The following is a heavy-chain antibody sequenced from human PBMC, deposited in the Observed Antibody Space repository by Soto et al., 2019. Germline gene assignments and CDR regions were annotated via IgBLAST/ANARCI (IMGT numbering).Heavy chain of an antibody. V-gene: IGHV3-23*01. D-gene: IGHD3-22*01. J-gene: IGHJ4*02. CDR2: ISVSGGST. CDR1: GFTFRNYA. CDR3: AKGMYYYDSSGYRLFDY. Sequence: GGSLRLSCAASGFTFRNYAMNWVRQAPGKGLEWVSGISVSGGSTYYADSVKGRCTVSRDNSKNTVFLQMNSLRAEDTAVYFCAKGMYYYDSSGYRLFDYWGQGTLVTVSS.